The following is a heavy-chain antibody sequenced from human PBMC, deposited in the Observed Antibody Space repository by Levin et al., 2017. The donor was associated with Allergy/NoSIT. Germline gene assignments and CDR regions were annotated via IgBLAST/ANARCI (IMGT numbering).Heavy chain of an antibody. D-gene: IGHD3/OR15-3a*01. CDR1: XXXXGDSA. CDR2: IRSKAYGGTT. CDR3: TRDDFRPGPYFDY. V-gene: IGHV3-49*03. Sequence: GGSLRLSCTAXXXXXGDSAKSWFRQAPGKGLEWVGFIRSKAYGGTTEYAASVKGRFTISRDDSKSIAYLQMNSLKTEDTAVYYCTRDDFRPGPYFDYWGQGTLVTVSS. J-gene: IGHJ4*02.